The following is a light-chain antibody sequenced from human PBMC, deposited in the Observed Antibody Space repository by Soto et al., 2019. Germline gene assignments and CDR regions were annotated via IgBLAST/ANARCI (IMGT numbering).Light chain of an antibody. CDR1: QGISSW. V-gene: IGKV1D-12*01. Sequence: TQMSQSPSSVPASVVNRGTITFRASQGISSWLAWYQQKPGKAPKLLIYAGSSLQGVAPSMFSGSGSGTDFTLTISGLQPEDFATYCCQQYNRYWTFAQGTKVDIK. CDR2: AGS. CDR3: QQYNRYWT. J-gene: IGKJ1*01.